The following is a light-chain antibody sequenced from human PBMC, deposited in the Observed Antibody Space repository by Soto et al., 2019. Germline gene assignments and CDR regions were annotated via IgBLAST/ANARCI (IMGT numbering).Light chain of an antibody. CDR2: GAS. Sequence: EIVLTQSPGTLSLSPGERATLSCRASQTVSNTQLDWYQQKPGQAPRLLIYGASSRATGFPDRFSGSGSGTDFTLTISRLEPEDFAVDYCQHYGTSPITFGQGKRLEIK. CDR1: QTVSNTQ. V-gene: IGKV3-20*01. CDR3: QHYGTSPIT. J-gene: IGKJ5*01.